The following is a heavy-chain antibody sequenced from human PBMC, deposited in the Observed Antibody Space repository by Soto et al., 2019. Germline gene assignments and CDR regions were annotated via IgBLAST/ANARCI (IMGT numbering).Heavy chain of an antibody. Sequence: QVQLVQSGAEVGKPGASVKVSCKTSGYFFTSHYIRWVRLAPGRGLGWMGRINPNNGDTNTPQKFQGRVTMTSDTSISTAYMEMSGLRSDDTALYYCAREITYGGGSFSLGLWGQGTLVTVSS. CDR2: INPNNGDT. J-gene: IGHJ4*02. D-gene: IGHD3-10*01. CDR1: GYFFTSHY. CDR3: AREITYGGGSFSLGL. V-gene: IGHV1-2*06.